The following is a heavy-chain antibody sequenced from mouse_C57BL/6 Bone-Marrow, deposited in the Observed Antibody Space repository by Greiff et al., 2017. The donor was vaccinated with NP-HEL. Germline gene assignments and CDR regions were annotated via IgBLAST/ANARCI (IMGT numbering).Heavy chain of an antibody. CDR2: INPNNGGT. CDR1: GYTFTDYN. J-gene: IGHJ1*03. Sequence: EVKVVESGPELVKPGASVKIPCKASGYTFTDYNMDWVKQSHGKSLEWIGDINPNNGGTIYNQKFKGKATLTVDKSSSTAYMELRSLTSEDTAVYYCAVSYYSNPYFDVWGTGTTVTVSS. CDR3: AVSYYSNPYFDV. D-gene: IGHD2-5*01. V-gene: IGHV1-18*01.